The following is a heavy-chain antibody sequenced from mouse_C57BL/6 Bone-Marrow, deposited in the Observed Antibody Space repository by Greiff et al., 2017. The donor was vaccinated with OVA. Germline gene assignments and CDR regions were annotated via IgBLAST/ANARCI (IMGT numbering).Heavy chain of an antibody. CDR2: INPNNGGT. J-gene: IGHJ4*01. V-gene: IGHV1-26*01. CDR3: ANSNPGAKDY. CDR1: GYTFTDYY. D-gene: IGHD2-5*01. Sequence: EVKLQQSGPELVKPGASVKISCKASGYTFTDYYMNWVKQSHGKSLEWIGDINPNNGGTSYNQKFKGKATLTVDKSSSTAYMELRSLTSEDSAVYYGANSNPGAKDYWGQGTSVTVSS.